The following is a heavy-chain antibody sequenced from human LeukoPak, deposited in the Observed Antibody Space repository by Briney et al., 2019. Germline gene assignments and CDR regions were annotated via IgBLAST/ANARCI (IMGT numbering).Heavy chain of an antibody. CDR1: GYTFTSYD. CDR3: ARGPRYCSGGSCYSGTLRG. CDR2: MNPNSGDT. V-gene: IGHV1-8*01. Sequence: ASVKVSCKASGYTFTSYDINWVRKATGQGLEWMGWMNPNSGDTGYAQKFQSRVTMTRNTSINTAYMELSSLRSEDTAVYYCARGPRYCSGGSCYSGTLRGWGQGTLVTVSS. D-gene: IGHD2-15*01. J-gene: IGHJ4*02.